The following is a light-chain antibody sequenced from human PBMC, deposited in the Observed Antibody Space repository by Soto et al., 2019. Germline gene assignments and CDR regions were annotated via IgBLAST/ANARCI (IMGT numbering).Light chain of an antibody. Sequence: EIVLTQSPATLSLSPGERATLSCRASQSVGIYLGWYQQKPGQAPRLLIYDAFNRATGIPARFSGSGSGTDFTLTITSLEPEDFAVYYCQQRSSWLPLTFGGGTKVEIK. CDR1: QSVGIY. V-gene: IGKV3-11*01. CDR3: QQRSSWLPLT. CDR2: DAF. J-gene: IGKJ4*01.